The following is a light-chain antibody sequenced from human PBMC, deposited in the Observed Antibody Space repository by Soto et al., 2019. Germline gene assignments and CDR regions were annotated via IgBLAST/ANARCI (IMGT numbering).Light chain of an antibody. CDR3: SSYTSSSTLVV. J-gene: IGLJ2*01. CDR1: SSDVGGYNY. V-gene: IGLV2-14*01. Sequence: QSALTQPASVSGSPGQSITISCTGTSSDVGGYNYVSWYRQHPGKAPNLMIYEVSNRPSGVSNRFSGSKSGNTASLTISGLQAEDEADYYCSSYTSSSTLVVFGGGTKVTVL. CDR2: EVS.